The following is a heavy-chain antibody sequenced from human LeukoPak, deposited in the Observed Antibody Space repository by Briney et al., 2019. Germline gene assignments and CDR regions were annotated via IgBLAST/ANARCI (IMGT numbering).Heavy chain of an antibody. V-gene: IGHV4-34*01. CDR2: INHSGST. CDR3: ARITGTTKRPYYYYGMDV. D-gene: IGHD1-7*01. CDR1: GFVFSTFT. J-gene: IGHJ6*02. Sequence: KSGGSLRLSCAAPGFVFSTFTMNWVRQPPGKGLEWIGEINHSGSTNYNPSPKSRVTISVDTSKNQFSLKLSSVTAADTAVYYCARITGTTKRPYYYYGMDVWGQGTTVTVSS.